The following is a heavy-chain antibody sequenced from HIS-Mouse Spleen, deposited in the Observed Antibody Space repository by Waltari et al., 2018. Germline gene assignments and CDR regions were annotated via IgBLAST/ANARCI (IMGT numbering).Heavy chain of an antibody. D-gene: IGHD6-19*01. CDR1: AFSLSTSGMF. CDR3: ARIAEGYSSGWYAFDY. Sequence: QVTLRESGPALVKPTQTLPLTCTFSAFSLSTSGMFVSWIRQPPGKALEWLARIDWDDDKNYSTSLKTRLTISKDTSKNQLVLTMTTMDPVDTATYYCARIAEGYSSGWYAFDYWGQGTLVTVSS. J-gene: IGHJ4*02. CDR2: IDWDDDK. V-gene: IGHV2-70*15.